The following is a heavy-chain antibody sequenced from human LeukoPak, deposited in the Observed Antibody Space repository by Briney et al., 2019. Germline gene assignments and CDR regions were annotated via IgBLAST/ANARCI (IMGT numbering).Heavy chain of an antibody. CDR2: INHSGST. J-gene: IGHJ4*02. D-gene: IGHD2-2*01. V-gene: IGHV4-34*01. CDR1: GGSFSGYY. Sequence: SETLSLTCAVYGGSFSGYYWSWIRQPPGKGLEWIGEINHSGSTNYNPSLKSRVTISVDTSKNQFSLKLSSVTAADTAVYYCARRGVVPAARRQFDYWGQGTLVTVSS. CDR3: ARRGVVPAARRQFDY.